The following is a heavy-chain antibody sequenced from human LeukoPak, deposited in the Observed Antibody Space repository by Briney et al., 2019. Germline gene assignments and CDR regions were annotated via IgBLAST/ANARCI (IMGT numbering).Heavy chain of an antibody. D-gene: IGHD3-10*01. Sequence: GGSLRLSCEASGFNFISYSMGWVRQAPGKGLEWVASISGRSVFISYSDSVKGRFAISRDNAKNSLFLELSSLRPEDTAVYYCTGDQGVRYAFDIWGQGSVVTVSS. CDR3: TGDQGVRYAFDI. CDR2: ISGRSVFI. V-gene: IGHV3-21*01. J-gene: IGHJ3*02. CDR1: GFNFISYS.